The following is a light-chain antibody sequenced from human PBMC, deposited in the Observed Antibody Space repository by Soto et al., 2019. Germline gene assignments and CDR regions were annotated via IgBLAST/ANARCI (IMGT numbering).Light chain of an antibody. CDR2: DVS. Sequence: QSVLTQPASVSGSPGQSITISCTGTSSDVGGYNYVSWYQQHPGKAPKLIISDVSNRPSGVSNRFSGSKSGNTASLTIPWLQAEDEADYYCNSYTSSSTHVFGTGTKVTVL. CDR1: SSDVGGYNY. J-gene: IGLJ1*01. CDR3: NSYTSSSTHV. V-gene: IGLV2-14*03.